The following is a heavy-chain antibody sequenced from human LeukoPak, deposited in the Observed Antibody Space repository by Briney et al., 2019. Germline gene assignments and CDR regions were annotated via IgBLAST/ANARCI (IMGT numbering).Heavy chain of an antibody. CDR1: GFTFSSYA. Sequence: GGSLRLPCAASGFTFSSYAMSWVRQAPGKGLEWVSAISGSGGSTYYTDSVKGRFTISRDNSKNTLYLQMNSLRAEDTAVYYCAKARDYYDSSGPFDYWGQGTLVTVSS. CDR2: ISGSGGST. J-gene: IGHJ4*02. D-gene: IGHD3-22*01. CDR3: AKARDYYDSSGPFDY. V-gene: IGHV3-23*01.